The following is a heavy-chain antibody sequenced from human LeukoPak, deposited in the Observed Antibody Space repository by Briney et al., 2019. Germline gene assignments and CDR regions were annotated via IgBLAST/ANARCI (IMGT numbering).Heavy chain of an antibody. CDR1: GGSFSGYY. J-gene: IGHJ6*04. V-gene: IGHV4-34*01. CDR3: ARPHLRRDYYYYYGMDV. Sequence: SETLSLTCAVYGGSFSGYYWSGIRQPPGKGLEWIGEINHSGSTNYNPSLKSRVTISVDTSKNQFSLKLSSVTAADTAVYYCARPHLRRDYYYYYGMDVWGKGTTVTVSS. CDR2: INHSGST.